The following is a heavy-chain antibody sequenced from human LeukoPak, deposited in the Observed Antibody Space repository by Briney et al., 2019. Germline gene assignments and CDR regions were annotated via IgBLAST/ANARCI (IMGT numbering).Heavy chain of an antibody. V-gene: IGHV4-39*01. CDR3: ARHLSMQPPGDAFDI. J-gene: IGHJ3*02. D-gene: IGHD2/OR15-2a*01. Sequence: SETLSLTCTVSGGSISSSSYYWGWIRQPPGKGLEWIGSIYYSGSTYYNPSLKSRVTISVDTSKNQFSLKLSSVTAADTAVYYCARHLSMQPPGDAFDIWGRGTMVTVSS. CDR2: IYYSGST. CDR1: GGSISSSSYY.